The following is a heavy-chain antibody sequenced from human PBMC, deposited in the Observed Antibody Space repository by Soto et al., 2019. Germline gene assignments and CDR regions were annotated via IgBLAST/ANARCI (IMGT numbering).Heavy chain of an antibody. CDR1: GFTFSDYD. Sequence: LRLSCAASGFTFSDYDMSWVRQAPGKGLEWVSAISASGRTTYYADSEKGRFTISRDNSKDTLYLQMNSLKTDDTAVYYCTVVGATSDGFRYWGQGSLVTVSS. D-gene: IGHD1-26*01. V-gene: IGHV3-23*01. CDR2: ISASGRTT. CDR3: TVVGATSDGFRY. J-gene: IGHJ4*02.